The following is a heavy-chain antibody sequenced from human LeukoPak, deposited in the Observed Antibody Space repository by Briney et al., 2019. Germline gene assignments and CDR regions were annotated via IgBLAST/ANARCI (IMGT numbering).Heavy chain of an antibody. CDR3: AELGITMIGGV. CDR2: TSSSGSTI. V-gene: IGHV3-48*03. J-gene: IGHJ6*04. D-gene: IGHD3-10*02. Sequence: GGSLRLSCAASGFTFSSYEMNWVHQAPGKGLEWVSYTSSSGSTIYYADSVKGRFTISRDNAKNSLYLQMNSLRAEDTAVYYCAELGITMIGGVWGKGTTVTISS. CDR1: GFTFSSYE.